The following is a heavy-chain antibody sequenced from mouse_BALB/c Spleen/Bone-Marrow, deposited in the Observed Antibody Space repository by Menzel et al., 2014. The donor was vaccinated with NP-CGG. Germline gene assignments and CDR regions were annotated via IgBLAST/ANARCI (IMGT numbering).Heavy chain of an antibody. V-gene: IGHV1-7*01. CDR1: GYTFTTYW. D-gene: IGHD1-1*02. CDR2: INPSTGYT. Sequence: VKLQESGAELAKPGASVKMSCKASGYTFTTYWMHWVKQRPGQSLEWIGYINPSTGYTEYIQKFKDKATLTADKSSSTAYMQLNSLTSEDSSVYYCVLITLVVSDYWGQGTTLTVSS. CDR3: VLITLVVSDY. J-gene: IGHJ2*01.